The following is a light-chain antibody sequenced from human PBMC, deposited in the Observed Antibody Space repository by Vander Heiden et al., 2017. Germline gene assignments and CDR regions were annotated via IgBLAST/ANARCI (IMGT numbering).Light chain of an antibody. CDR1: LTVTRH. V-gene: IGKV3-11*01. CDR3: LQRSNWPLT. CDR2: DAS. Sequence: VLTQSPATQSSSPRERATVSCRASLTVTRHFSLYQQKPGQAPRLLIYDASNRATGIPARFSCSGSGTDLTLIIDNLEPEDFAFYSCLQRSNWPLTFGGGTKVEIK. J-gene: IGKJ4*01.